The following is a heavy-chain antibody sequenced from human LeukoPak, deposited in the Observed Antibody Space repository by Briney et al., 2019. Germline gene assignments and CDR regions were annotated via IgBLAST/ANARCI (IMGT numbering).Heavy chain of an antibody. CDR1: GGSISSTSYY. Sequence: PSETLSLTCTVSGGSISSTSYYWGWIRQPPGKGLEWIGSIYYSGSTYSNPSLKSRVTISGDTSKNQFSLKLSSVTAADTAVYYCARGLRRGNWFDPWGQGTLVTVSS. V-gene: IGHV4-39*01. CDR3: ARGLRRGNWFDP. J-gene: IGHJ5*02. D-gene: IGHD5-12*01. CDR2: IYYSGST.